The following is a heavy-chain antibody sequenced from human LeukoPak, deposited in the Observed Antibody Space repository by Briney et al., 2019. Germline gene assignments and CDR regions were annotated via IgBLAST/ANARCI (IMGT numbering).Heavy chain of an antibody. V-gene: IGHV3-21*04. D-gene: IGHD6-19*01. CDR3: ARVPRSGGSIDY. Sequence: GGSLRLSCAAPGFTFSSYSMNWVRQAPGKGLEWVSSISSSSSYIYYADSVKGRFTISRDNAKNSLYVQMNNLRAEDTAVYYCARVPRSGGSIDYWGQGTLVTVSS. CDR2: ISSSSSYI. J-gene: IGHJ4*02. CDR1: GFTFSSYS.